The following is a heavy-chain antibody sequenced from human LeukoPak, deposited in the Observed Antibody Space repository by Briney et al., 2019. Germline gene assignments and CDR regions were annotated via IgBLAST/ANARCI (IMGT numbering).Heavy chain of an antibody. CDR1: GGSISSYY. D-gene: IGHD4-23*01. V-gene: IGHV4-59*01. Sequence: SETLSLTCTVSGGSISSYYWSWIRQPPGKGLEWVGYIYYSGSTNYNPSLKSRVTISVDTSKNQFSLKLSSVTAADTAVYYCASPGPTTVESTHDAFDIWGQGTMVTVSS. CDR2: IYYSGST. J-gene: IGHJ3*02. CDR3: ASPGPTTVESTHDAFDI.